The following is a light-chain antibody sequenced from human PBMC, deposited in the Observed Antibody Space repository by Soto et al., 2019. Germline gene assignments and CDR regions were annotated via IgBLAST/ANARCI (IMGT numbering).Light chain of an antibody. Sequence: EIVVTQSPATLSVSPGERATLSCRASQGVSSNLAWYQQKPGQAPRLLIYGASTRATGIPARFSGSGSGTEFTLTISSLQSEDFAVYYCQLYNGWPPNTFGQGTKLEIK. CDR2: GAS. CDR1: QGVSSN. CDR3: QLYNGWPPNT. J-gene: IGKJ2*01. V-gene: IGKV3-15*01.